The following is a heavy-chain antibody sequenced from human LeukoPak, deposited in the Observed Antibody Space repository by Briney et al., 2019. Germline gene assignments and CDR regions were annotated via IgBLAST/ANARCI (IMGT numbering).Heavy chain of an antibody. CDR1: GGSISSYY. CDR2: IYYSGST. CDR3: ARHSRSVIAVAGIFDY. Sequence: SETLSLTCTVSGGSISSYYWSWIRQPPGKGLEWIGYIYYSGSTNYNPSLKSRVTISVDTSKNQFSLKLSSVTAADTAVYYCARHSRSVIAVAGIFDYWGQGTLVTVSS. D-gene: IGHD6-19*01. V-gene: IGHV4-59*08. J-gene: IGHJ4*02.